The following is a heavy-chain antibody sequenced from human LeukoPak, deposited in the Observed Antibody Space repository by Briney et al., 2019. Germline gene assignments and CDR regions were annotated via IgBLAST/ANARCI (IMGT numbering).Heavy chain of an antibody. D-gene: IGHD3-22*01. V-gene: IGHV4-38-2*02. J-gene: IGHJ4*02. CDR2: IYHSGST. Sequence: SETLSLTCTVSGYSISSGYYWGWIRQPPGKGLEWIGSIYHSGSTYYNPSLKSRVTISVDTSKNQYSLKLRSVTAADTAVYYCARASTNDYYDSSGYYLYWGQGTLVTVSS. CDR1: GYSISSGYY. CDR3: ARASTNDYYDSSGYYLY.